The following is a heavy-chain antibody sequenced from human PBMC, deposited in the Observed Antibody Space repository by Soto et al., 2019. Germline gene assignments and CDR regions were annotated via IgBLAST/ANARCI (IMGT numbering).Heavy chain of an antibody. CDR1: GITFSSYA. D-gene: IGHD5-12*01. CDR3: ARAISGYVT. CDR2: INAGNGDT. J-gene: IGHJ5*02. Sequence: QVQLVPSGAEVKKPGASVKVSCKASGITFSSYALHWVRQAPGQRLDWMGGINAGNGDTRYSQIFQRRVTLTRDTSASTVYLDLSSLRSEDTAIYYCARAISGYVTWGQGTLVTVSS. V-gene: IGHV1-3*01.